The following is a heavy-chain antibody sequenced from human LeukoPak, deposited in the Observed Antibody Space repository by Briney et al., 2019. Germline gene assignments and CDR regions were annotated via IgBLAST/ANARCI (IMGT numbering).Heavy chain of an antibody. CDR1: GYTLTELS. D-gene: IGHD3-22*01. V-gene: IGHV1-24*01. CDR2: FDPEDGET. Sequence: ASVKVSCKVSGYTLTELSMHWVRQAPGKGLEWMGGFDPEDGETIYAQKFQGRVTMTEDTSTDTAYIELSSLRSEDTAVYYCALSYDRIRSGFAGMDVWGQGTTVTVSS. CDR3: ALSYDRIRSGFAGMDV. J-gene: IGHJ6*02.